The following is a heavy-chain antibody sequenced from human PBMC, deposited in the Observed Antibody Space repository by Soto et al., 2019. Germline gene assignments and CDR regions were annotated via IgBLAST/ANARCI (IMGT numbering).Heavy chain of an antibody. J-gene: IGHJ6*02. CDR2: IFSNDER. Sequence: QVTLKESGPVLVKPTETLTLTCTVSGFSLSNARMGVSWIRQPPGKALEWLAHIFSNDERSYSTSLKSRLTISKDTSKSQLVLTLTNMDPVDTATYYCARIRTDGAGTYYYYGMDVWGQGTTVTVSS. V-gene: IGHV2-26*01. CDR3: ARIRTDGAGTYYYYGMDV. D-gene: IGHD1-1*01. CDR1: GFSLSNARMG.